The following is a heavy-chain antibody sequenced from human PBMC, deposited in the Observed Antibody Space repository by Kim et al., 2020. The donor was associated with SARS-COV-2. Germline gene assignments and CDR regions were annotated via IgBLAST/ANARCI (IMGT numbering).Heavy chain of an antibody. Sequence: SVKVSCKASGGTFSSYAISWVRQAPGQGLEWMGGIIPIFGTANYAQKFQGRVTITADESTSTAYMELSSLRSEDTAVYYCARVLYVGMQQFDYWGQGTLVTVSS. V-gene: IGHV1-69*13. D-gene: IGHD2-8*01. J-gene: IGHJ4*02. CDR2: IIPIFGTA. CDR1: GGTFSSYA. CDR3: ARVLYVGMQQFDY.